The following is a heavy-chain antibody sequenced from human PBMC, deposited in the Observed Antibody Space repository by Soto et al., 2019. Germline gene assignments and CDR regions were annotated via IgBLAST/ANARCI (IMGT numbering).Heavy chain of an antibody. J-gene: IGHJ6*02. D-gene: IGHD6-13*01. CDR3: ATKRGSSWGSYYYGMDV. Sequence: SHRKSVAEGSSRGSGGYWSRIRQPPGKGLEWIGSSYYSGSTYYNPSLKSRVTISVDTSKNQFSLKLSSVTAADTAVYYCATKRGSSWGSYYYGMDVWGHGITVTGS. V-gene: IGHV4-39*01. CDR1: EGSSRGSGGY. CDR2: SYYSGST.